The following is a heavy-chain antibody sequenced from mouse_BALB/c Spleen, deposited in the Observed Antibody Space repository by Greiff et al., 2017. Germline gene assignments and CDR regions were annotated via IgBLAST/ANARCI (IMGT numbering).Heavy chain of an antibody. CDR3: ARAFYAMDY. CDR2: ISSGGST. V-gene: IGHV5-6-5*01. CDR1: GFTFSSYA. Sequence: EVQLVESGGGLVQPGGSRKLSCAASGFTFSSYAMSWVRQTPEKRLEWVASISSGGSTYYPDSVKGRFTISRDNPKNTLFLQMTSLRSEDTAMYYCARAFYAMDYWGQGTSVTVSS. J-gene: IGHJ4*01.